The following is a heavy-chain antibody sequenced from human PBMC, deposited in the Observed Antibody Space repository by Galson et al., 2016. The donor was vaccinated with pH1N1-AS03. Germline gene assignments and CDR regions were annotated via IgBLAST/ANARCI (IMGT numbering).Heavy chain of an antibody. Sequence: SVKVSCKASGATFSTSTVSWVRQAPGQGLEWMGGIIPISGTGSYAQKFQGRVTITADESTSTAYMELSSLRSEDTAVYYCARTSNYDPAYYYYYGMGVWGQGTTVTVSS. CDR1: GATFSTST. D-gene: IGHD4-11*01. J-gene: IGHJ6*02. V-gene: IGHV1-69*13. CDR2: IIPISGTG. CDR3: ARTSNYDPAYYYYYGMGV.